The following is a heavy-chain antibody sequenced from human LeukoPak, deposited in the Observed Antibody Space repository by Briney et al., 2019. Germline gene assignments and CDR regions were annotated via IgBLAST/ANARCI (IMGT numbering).Heavy chain of an antibody. CDR1: GSTFSSHT. CDR2: ISSTSDVI. D-gene: IGHD2-2*01. V-gene: IGHV3-48*04. Sequence: GGSLRLSCAASGSTFSSHTMNWVRQAPGKGLEWVSYISSTSDVIYYADSVKGRFTISRDNAKNSLYLQMSSLRAEDTAVYYCARNLPAADYWGQGTLVTVSS. J-gene: IGHJ4*02. CDR3: ARNLPAADY.